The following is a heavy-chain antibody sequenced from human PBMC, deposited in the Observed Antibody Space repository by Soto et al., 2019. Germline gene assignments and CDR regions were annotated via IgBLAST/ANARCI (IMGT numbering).Heavy chain of an antibody. D-gene: IGHD2-2*01. V-gene: IGHV4-59*08. J-gene: IGHJ4*02. CDR2: IYYSGST. CDR1: GGSISSYY. CDR3: ASGDCSSTSCSLDY. Sequence: SETLSLTCTVSGGSISSYYWSWIRQPPGKGLEWIGYIYYSGSTNYNPSLKSRVTISVDTSKNQFSLKLSSVTAADTAVYYCASGDCSSTSCSLDYWGQGTLVTVSS.